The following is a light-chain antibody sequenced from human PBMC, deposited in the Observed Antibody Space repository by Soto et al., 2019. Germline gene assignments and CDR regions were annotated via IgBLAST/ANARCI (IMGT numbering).Light chain of an antibody. CDR1: SSDVGSYNL. CDR2: EVS. CDR3: CSYAGSSTPVV. J-gene: IGLJ2*01. Sequence: QSALTQPASVSGSPGQSITISCTGTSSDVGSYNLVSWYQQHPGKAPKLMIYEVSKRPSGVSNRFSGSKSGNTASLTISGLQAKDEADYYCCSYAGSSTPVVFGGGTKLTV. V-gene: IGLV2-23*02.